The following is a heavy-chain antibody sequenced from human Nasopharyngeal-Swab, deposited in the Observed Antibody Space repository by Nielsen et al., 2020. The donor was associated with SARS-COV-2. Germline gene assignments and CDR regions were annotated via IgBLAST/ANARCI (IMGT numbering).Heavy chain of an antibody. V-gene: IGHV3-49*03. D-gene: IGHD6-19*01. Sequence: GESLKISCTASGFNLGYFAMSWFRQAPGKGLEWGGFIRSKAYGGTTEYAASVKGRFTISRDDPKSIAYLEMNSLKTEDTAVYYCTRGNSGWYGVGHFWGQGTLVRVSS. CDR2: IRSKAYGGTT. J-gene: IGHJ4*02. CDR1: GFNLGYFA. CDR3: TRGNSGWYGVGHF.